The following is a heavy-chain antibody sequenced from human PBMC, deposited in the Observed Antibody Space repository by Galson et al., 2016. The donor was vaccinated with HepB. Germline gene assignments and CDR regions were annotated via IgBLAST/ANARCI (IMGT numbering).Heavy chain of an antibody. V-gene: IGHV1-8*01. CDR3: ARFPPPIRAQYCTSPTCYAY. CDR2: MNPNSGNT. Sequence: ASGYTFTSHDIHWVRQATGQGLEWMGWMNPNSGNTGYPQKSQGRVTMTRNTSIKTAYMEVRNLRSDDTAVYFCARFPPPIRAQYCTSPTCYAYWGQGTLVAVSS. D-gene: IGHD2-2*01. CDR1: GYTFTSHD. J-gene: IGHJ4*02.